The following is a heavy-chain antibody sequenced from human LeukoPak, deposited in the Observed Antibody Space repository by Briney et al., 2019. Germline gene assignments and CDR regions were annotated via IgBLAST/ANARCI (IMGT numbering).Heavy chain of an antibody. V-gene: IGHV4-61*02. Sequence: SQTLSFTCTVSGGSISSGSYYWSWIRQPAGKGLEWIGRSYTSGSTNYNPSLKSRVTISLDTSKNQFSLKLSFVTAADTAVYYCANSIDFDYGDYYFDYWGQGALVTISS. CDR1: GGSISSGSYY. CDR2: SYTSGST. CDR3: ANSIDFDYGDYYFDY. J-gene: IGHJ4*02. D-gene: IGHD4-17*01.